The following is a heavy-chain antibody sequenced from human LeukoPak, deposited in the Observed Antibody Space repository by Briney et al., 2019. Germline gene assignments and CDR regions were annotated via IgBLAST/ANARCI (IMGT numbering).Heavy chain of an antibody. V-gene: IGHV3-7*03. CDR2: INHNGNVN. CDR3: TRGGGLDV. CDR1: GFTFSSYW. J-gene: IGHJ6*02. Sequence: GGSLRLSCAASGFTFSSYWMNWTRQAPGKGLEWVASINHNGNVNYYVDSVKGRFTISRDNAKNSLYLQMSNLRAEDTAVYFCTRGGGLDVWGQGATVTVSS. D-gene: IGHD3-16*01.